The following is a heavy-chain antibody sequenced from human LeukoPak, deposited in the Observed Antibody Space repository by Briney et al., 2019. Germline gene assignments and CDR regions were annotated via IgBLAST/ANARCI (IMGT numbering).Heavy chain of an antibody. Sequence: SETLSLTCTVSGGSISSSIYDWGWIRQPTGKGLEWIGSIDYSGSTYYNPSRKSRFTITVDTTKNQFSLKLSSVTAADTAVYYCTSKQWVYYYMDVWGKGTTVTVSS. J-gene: IGHJ6*03. CDR3: TSKQWVYYYMDV. CDR1: GGSISSSIYD. V-gene: IGHV4-39*01. CDR2: IDYSGST. D-gene: IGHD6-19*01.